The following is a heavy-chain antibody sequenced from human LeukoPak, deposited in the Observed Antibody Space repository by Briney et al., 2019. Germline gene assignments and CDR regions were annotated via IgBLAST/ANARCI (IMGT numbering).Heavy chain of an antibody. Sequence: ASVRVSCKTSGYPFTTYEINWVRQAAGQGLEWMGWVHPDTGYADYAQKFQGRVTMTSDTSISTAYMELSSLRSDDTAVYFCARGPRNDPWGQGTLVTVSS. V-gene: IGHV1-8*01. D-gene: IGHD1-14*01. J-gene: IGHJ5*02. CDR1: GYPFTTYE. CDR3: ARGPRNDP. CDR2: VHPDTGYA.